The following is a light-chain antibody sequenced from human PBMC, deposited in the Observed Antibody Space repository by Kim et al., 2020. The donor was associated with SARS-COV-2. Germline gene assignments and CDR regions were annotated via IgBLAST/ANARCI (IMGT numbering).Light chain of an antibody. J-gene: IGKJ1*01. Sequence: ASVGDRVAITCRASQSISTWLAWYQQKPGKAPKLLSYGASKLETGVPSRFSGSGSGTDFSLNISGLQPDDFATYYCQHYNSDLRTFGQGTKVDIK. V-gene: IGKV1-5*01. CDR2: GAS. CDR1: QSISTW. CDR3: QHYNSDLRT.